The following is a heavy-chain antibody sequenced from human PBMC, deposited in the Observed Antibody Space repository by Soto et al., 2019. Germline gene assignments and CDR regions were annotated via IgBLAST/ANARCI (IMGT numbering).Heavy chain of an antibody. CDR3: ARENDYYDSSGYYYNFDY. CDR1: GYTFTSYG. CDR2: ISAYNVNT. J-gene: IGHJ4*02. V-gene: IGHV1-18*01. Sequence: QVQLVQSGAEVKKPGASVKVSCKASGYTFTSYGISWVRQAPGQGLEWMGWISAYNVNTNYAQKLQGRVTMTTDTSTSTDYMELRSLRSDDTAVYYCARENDYYDSSGYYYNFDYWGQGTLVTVSS. D-gene: IGHD3-22*01.